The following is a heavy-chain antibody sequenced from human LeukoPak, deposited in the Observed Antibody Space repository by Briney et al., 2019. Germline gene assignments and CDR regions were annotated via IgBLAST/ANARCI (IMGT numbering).Heavy chain of an antibody. J-gene: IGHJ5*02. Sequence: GASVKVSCKASGYTFTSYDINWVRQATGQGLEWMGWMNPNSGNTGYAQKFQGRVTMTRNTSISTAYMELSSLRSEDTAVYYCARVSRFYCSSTSCYGSDWFDPWGQGTLVTVSS. V-gene: IGHV1-8*01. D-gene: IGHD2-2*01. CDR3: ARVSRFYCSSTSCYGSDWFDP. CDR1: GYTFTSYD. CDR2: MNPNSGNT.